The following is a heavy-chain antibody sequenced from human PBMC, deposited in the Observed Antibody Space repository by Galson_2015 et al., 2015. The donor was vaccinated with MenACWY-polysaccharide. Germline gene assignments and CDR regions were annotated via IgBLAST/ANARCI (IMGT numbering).Heavy chain of an antibody. Sequence: SLRLSCAASGFAVSSRAMSWVRQAPGKEPEWIAAITNNAGKTYYAHSVMGRFTISRDSSSNTVSLQMNSLRVEDTALYFCAKDHASFGWPTFDPWGPGTLVTVSS. CDR1: GFAVSSRA. J-gene: IGHJ5*02. V-gene: IGHV3-23*01. CDR3: AKDHASFGWPTFDP. D-gene: IGHD3-10*01. CDR2: ITNNAGKT.